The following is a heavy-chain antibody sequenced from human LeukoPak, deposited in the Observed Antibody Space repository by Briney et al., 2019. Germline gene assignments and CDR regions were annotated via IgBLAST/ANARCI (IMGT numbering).Heavy chain of an antibody. D-gene: IGHD4-11*01. J-gene: IGHJ4*02. CDR3: ARSRENSDYDPFDY. CDR1: GFTFSSHW. CDR2: VNPDGGTT. V-gene: IGHV3-74*01. Sequence: PGGSLRLSCEGSGFTFSSHWLHWVRQVPGKGPVWVAHVNPDGGTTRYAGSVKGRFTVSRDNTKNTLYLFMHSLRLEDTGVYFCARSRENSDYDPFDYWGRGTLVTVSS.